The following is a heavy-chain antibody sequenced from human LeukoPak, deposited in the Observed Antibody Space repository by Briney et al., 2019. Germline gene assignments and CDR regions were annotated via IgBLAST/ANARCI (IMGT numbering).Heavy chain of an antibody. Sequence: PGGSLRLSCAASGFTFDDYAMHWVRQAPGKGLEWVSGISWNSGSIGYADSVKGRFTISRDNSKSTLYLQMNSLRAEDTAVYYCAKVLPYSSGERGYFFDYWGQGTLVTVSS. J-gene: IGHJ4*02. CDR2: ISWNSGSI. V-gene: IGHV3-9*01. D-gene: IGHD6-19*01. CDR3: AKVLPYSSGERGYFFDY. CDR1: GFTFDDYA.